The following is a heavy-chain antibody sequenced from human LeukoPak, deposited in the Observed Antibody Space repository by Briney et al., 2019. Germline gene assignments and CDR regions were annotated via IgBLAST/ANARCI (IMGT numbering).Heavy chain of an antibody. D-gene: IGHD6-19*01. Sequence: SETLSLTCAVSGGSISSSYWWSWVRQPPGKGLEWIGEIYHSGSTNYNPSLKSRVTISVDKSKNQFSLKLSSVTAADTAVYYCARHFRMGIAVADVDYWGQGTLVTVSS. V-gene: IGHV4-4*02. CDR1: GGSISSSYW. CDR3: ARHFRMGIAVADVDY. CDR2: IYHSGST. J-gene: IGHJ4*02.